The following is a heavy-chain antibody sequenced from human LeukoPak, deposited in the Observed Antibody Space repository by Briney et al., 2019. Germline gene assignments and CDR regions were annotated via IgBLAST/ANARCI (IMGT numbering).Heavy chain of an antibody. CDR3: ARDRCSSTSCSGYYYYMDV. Sequence: ASVKVSCKASGYTFTSYYMHWVRQAPAQGLEWMGIINPSGGSTSYAQKFQGRVTMTRDMSTSTVYMELSSLRSEDTAVYYCARDRCSSTSCSGYYYYMDVWGKGTTVTVSS. CDR1: GYTFTSYY. CDR2: INPSGGST. D-gene: IGHD2-2*01. J-gene: IGHJ6*03. V-gene: IGHV1-46*01.